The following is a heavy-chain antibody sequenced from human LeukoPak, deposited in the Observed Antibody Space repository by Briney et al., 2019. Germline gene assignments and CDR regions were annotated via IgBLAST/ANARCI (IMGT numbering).Heavy chain of an antibody. V-gene: IGHV1-2*02. Sequence: ASVKVSCKASGYTFTGYYMHWVRQAPGQGLEWMGWINPNSGGTNYAQKFQGRVTMARDTSISTAYMGLSRLRSDDTAVYYCARDRYDFWSGYYIFDYWGQGTLVTVSS. CDR1: GYTFTGYY. J-gene: IGHJ4*02. CDR2: INPNSGGT. D-gene: IGHD3-3*01. CDR3: ARDRYDFWSGYYIFDY.